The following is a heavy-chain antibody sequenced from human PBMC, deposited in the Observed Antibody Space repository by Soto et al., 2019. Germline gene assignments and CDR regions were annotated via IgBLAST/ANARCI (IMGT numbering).Heavy chain of an antibody. CDR1: GFTFSSYG. CDR2: ISYDGSNK. D-gene: IGHD3-3*01. J-gene: IGHJ4*02. CDR3: AKAGGVYDFWSGDDY. Sequence: QVQLVESGGGVVQPGRSLRLSCAASGFTFSSYGMHWVRQAPGKGLEWVAVISYDGSNKYYADSVKGRFTISRDNSKNTLYLQMNSLRAEDTAVYYCAKAGGVYDFWSGDDYWGQGTLVTVSS. V-gene: IGHV3-30*18.